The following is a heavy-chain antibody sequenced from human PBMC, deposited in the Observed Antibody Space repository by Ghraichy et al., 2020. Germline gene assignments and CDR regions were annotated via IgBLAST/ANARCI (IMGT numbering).Heavy chain of an antibody. CDR3: ARDPSSRYCSGGSCYSLDY. J-gene: IGHJ4*02. CDR1: GFTFSSYA. D-gene: IGHD2-15*01. CDR2: ISYDGSNK. Sequence: GGSLRLSCAASGFTFSSYAMHWVRQAPGKGLEWVAVISYDGSNKYYADSVKGRFTISRDNSKNTLYLQMNSLRAEDTAVYYCARDPSSRYCSGGSCYSLDYWGQGTLVTVSS. V-gene: IGHV3-30*04.